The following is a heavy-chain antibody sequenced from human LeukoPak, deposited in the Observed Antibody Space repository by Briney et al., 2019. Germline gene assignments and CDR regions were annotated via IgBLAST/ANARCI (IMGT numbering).Heavy chain of an antibody. D-gene: IGHD2-21*01. CDR2: INHSGST. J-gene: IGHJ4*02. Sequence: TSETLSLTCAVYGGSFSGYYWSWIRQPPGKGLEWIGEINHSGSTNYNPSLKSRVTISVNTSKNQFSLSLTSVTAADTAVYYCARRGLVVVPLWGQGTLVTVSS. V-gene: IGHV4-34*01. CDR3: ARRGLVVVPL. CDR1: GGSFSGYY.